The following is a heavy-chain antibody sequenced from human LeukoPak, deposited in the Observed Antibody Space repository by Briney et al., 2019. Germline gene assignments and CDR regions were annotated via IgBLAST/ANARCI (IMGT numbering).Heavy chain of an antibody. J-gene: IGHJ4*02. D-gene: IGHD3-16*01. CDR2: ISAYNGNT. V-gene: IGHV1-18*01. CDR1: GYTFTNYG. CDR3: ARGPLGAAFDS. Sequence: ASVKVSSKASGYTFTNYGIHWVRQAPGQGLEWMGWISAYNGNTKYAQNLQGRVTMTTDTSTSTAYMELRSLRSDDTAVYYCARGPLGAAFDSWGQGTLVTVSS.